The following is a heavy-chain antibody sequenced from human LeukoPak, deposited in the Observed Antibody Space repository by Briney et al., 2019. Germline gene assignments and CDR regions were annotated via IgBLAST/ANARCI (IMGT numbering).Heavy chain of an antibody. J-gene: IGHJ4*02. D-gene: IGHD3-10*01. CDR3: ARCSGNYYGSGSYTSYFDY. Sequence: SETLSLTFTVSGCSITRCGYYWIWIRQHPGKGLEWIGYIYYSGSTYYNPSLRTRVTISVATYKHQLSLKLSSVTAADTDVYYCARCSGNYYGSGSYTSYFDYWGQGTLVTVSS. CDR2: IYYSGST. V-gene: IGHV4-31*03. CDR1: GCSITRCGYY.